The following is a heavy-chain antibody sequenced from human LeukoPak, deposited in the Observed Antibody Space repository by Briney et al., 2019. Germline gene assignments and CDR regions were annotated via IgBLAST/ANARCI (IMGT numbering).Heavy chain of an antibody. J-gene: IGHJ4*02. CDR3: ARAFDY. Sequence: PGGSLRLSCAASGFTFSSYEMNWVRQAPGKGLEWVSYISSSSNTMYYADSVKGRFTISRDNAMNSLYLQMNSLRDEDTAVYYCARAFDYWGQGTLVAVSS. V-gene: IGHV3-48*03. CDR2: ISSSSNTM. CDR1: GFTFSSYE.